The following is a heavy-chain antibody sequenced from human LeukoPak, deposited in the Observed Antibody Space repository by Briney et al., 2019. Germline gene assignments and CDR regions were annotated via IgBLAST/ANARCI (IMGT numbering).Heavy chain of an antibody. CDR1: GYTFTSYG. J-gene: IGHJ4*02. V-gene: IGHV1-18*01. D-gene: IGHD7-27*01. CDR3: ARRRTGDFLDY. Sequence: GASVKVSCRASGYTFTSYGISWVRQAPGQGLEWMGWISAYNGNTNYAQKLQGRVTMTTDTSTSTAYVELRSLRSDDTAVYYCARRRTGDFLDYWGQGTLVTVSS. CDR2: ISAYNGNT.